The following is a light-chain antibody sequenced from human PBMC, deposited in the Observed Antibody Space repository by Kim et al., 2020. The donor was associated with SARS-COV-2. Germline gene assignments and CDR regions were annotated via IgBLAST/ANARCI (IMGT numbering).Light chain of an antibody. Sequence: DIVLTQSPVTLSLSPGERATLSCRASQSVGSRYLAWFQQKPGQPPRLLMYDTSKRATGVPDRFSGSGSGTDFTLTVSRLEAEDYAVYYCQQYLKSPLTFGGGTKVDIK. V-gene: IGKV3-20*01. J-gene: IGKJ4*01. CDR2: DTS. CDR1: QSVGSRY. CDR3: QQYLKSPLT.